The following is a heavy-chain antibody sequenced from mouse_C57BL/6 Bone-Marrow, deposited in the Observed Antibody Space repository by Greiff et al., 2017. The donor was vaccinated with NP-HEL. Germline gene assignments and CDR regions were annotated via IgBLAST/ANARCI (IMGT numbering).Heavy chain of an antibody. Sequence: VMLVESGPELVKPGASVKISCKASGYTFSTSWMNWMKQRPGKGLEWIGRIYPGDGDTHYSGNFEGKASLTADKSSNSAYMQLSSLTSEDSAFYFCARGESWGAFFDYGGQGTTLTVSA. J-gene: IGHJ2*01. V-gene: IGHV1-82*01. CDR1: GYTFSTSW. D-gene: IGHD6-1*01. CDR3: ARGESWGAFFDY. CDR2: IYPGDGDT.